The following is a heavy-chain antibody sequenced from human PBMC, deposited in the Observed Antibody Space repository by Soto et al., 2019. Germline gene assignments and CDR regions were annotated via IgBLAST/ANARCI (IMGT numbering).Heavy chain of an antibody. V-gene: IGHV3-11*01. CDR3: ARSRPDIVQMVGETPGYYGMGV. Sequence: QVHLVESGGGLVKPGGSLRLSCAGSGFTLSGDYMSWIRQAPGKGLEWVSYVSGSGGTTYYADSVKGRFTISRDIAKNARYLHLKNLRVADTAVYYWARSRPDIVQMVGETPGYYGMGVWGPGTTVTVSS. CDR1: GFTLSGDY. J-gene: IGHJ6*02. D-gene: IGHD2-8*01. CDR2: VSGSGGTT.